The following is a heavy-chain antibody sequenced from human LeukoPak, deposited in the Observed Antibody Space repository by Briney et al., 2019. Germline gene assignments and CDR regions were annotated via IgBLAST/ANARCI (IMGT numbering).Heavy chain of an antibody. D-gene: IGHD3-10*01. V-gene: IGHV4-38-2*02. J-gene: IGHJ3*02. CDR3: ASMGITMVRGVPAYAFDI. CDR2: IYHSGST. Sequence: SETLSLTCTVSGYSISSGYYWGWIRQPPGKGLEWIGSIYHSGSTYYNPSLKSRVTISVDTSKNQFSLKLSSVIAADTAVYYCASMGITMVRGVPAYAFDIWGQGTMVTVSS. CDR1: GYSISSGYY.